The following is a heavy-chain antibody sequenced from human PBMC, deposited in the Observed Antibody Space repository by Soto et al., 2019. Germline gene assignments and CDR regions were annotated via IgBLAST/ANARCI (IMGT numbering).Heavy chain of an antibody. J-gene: IGHJ6*02. D-gene: IGHD2-21*02. CDR1: GGSISSGGYY. V-gene: IGHV4-31*03. CDR2: IYYSGST. CDR3: ARVCGGDCHYGMDV. Sequence: QVQLQQSGPGLVKPSQTLSLTCTVSGGSISSGGYYWSWIRQHPGKDLEWIGYIYYSGSTYYNPSLKGRVTISVDTSKNQFSLKLSSVAAADTAVYYCARVCGGDCHYGMDVWGQGTTVTVSS.